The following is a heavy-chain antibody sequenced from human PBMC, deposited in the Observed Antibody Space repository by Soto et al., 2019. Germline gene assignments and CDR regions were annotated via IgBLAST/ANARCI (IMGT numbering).Heavy chain of an antibody. CDR2: IDLSESYT. Sequence: GESLKISCKVSGYSFASQWISWVRQVPGKGQEWMGRIDLSESYTTYNPSFQGHVTFSADKSITTAYLQWRSLEASDTAIYYCATQGITTYYFGYWGQGTLVTVSS. CDR1: GYSFASQW. CDR3: ATQGITTYYFGY. V-gene: IGHV5-10-1*01. J-gene: IGHJ4*02.